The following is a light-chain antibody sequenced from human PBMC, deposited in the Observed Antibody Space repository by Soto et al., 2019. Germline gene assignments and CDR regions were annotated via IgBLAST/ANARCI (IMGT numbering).Light chain of an antibody. CDR2: SAS. V-gene: IGKV3-15*01. Sequence: EIVMTQSPATLSVSPGERATLSCRASQSFSSNLAWYQQKPGQAPRLLIYSASTRATGIPARFRGSGSGTEFTLTISGLQSEDFAVYYCQQYNNWLITFGQGTRLEI. J-gene: IGKJ5*01. CDR3: QQYNNWLIT. CDR1: QSFSSN.